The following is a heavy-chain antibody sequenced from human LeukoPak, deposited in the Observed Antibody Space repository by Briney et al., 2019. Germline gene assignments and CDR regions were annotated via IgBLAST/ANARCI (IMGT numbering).Heavy chain of an antibody. CDR3: ARDPAAAGTWFYYFDY. D-gene: IGHD6-13*01. CDR1: GLTVSSNY. CDR2: IYSGGST. V-gene: IGHV3-66*01. Sequence: GGSLRLSCAASGLTVSSNYMNWVRQAPGKGLEWVSVIYSGGSTYYADSVKGRFTISRDNAKNSLSLQMNSLRAEDTAVYYCARDPAAAGTWFYYFDYWGQGTLVTVSS. J-gene: IGHJ4*02.